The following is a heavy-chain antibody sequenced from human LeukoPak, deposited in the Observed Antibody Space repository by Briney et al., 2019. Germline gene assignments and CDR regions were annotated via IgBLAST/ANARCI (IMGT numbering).Heavy chain of an antibody. J-gene: IGHJ3*02. V-gene: IGHV3-48*03. D-gene: IGHD2-15*01. Sequence: GGSLRLSCAASGFTFSSYEMHWVRQAPGKGLEWVSYISSSGSTIYYADSVKGRFTISRDNSKNTLYLQMNSLRAEDTAVYYCARDWLAYCSGGSCYSFGAFDIWGQGTMVTVSS. CDR1: GFTFSSYE. CDR3: ARDWLAYCSGGSCYSFGAFDI. CDR2: ISSSGSTI.